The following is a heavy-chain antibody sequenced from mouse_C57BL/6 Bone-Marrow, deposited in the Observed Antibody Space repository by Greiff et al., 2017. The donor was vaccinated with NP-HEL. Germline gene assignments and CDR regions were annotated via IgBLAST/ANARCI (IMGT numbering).Heavy chain of an antibody. J-gene: IGHJ3*01. CDR2: ISSGGSYT. CDR1: GFTFSSYG. CDR3: ARPFITY. Sequence: SGGDLVKPGGSLKLSCAASGFTFSSYGMSWVRQTPDKRLEWVATISSGGSYTYYPDSVKGRFTISRDNAKNTLYLQMSSLKSEDTAMYYCARPFITYWGQGTLVTVSA. D-gene: IGHD1-1*01. V-gene: IGHV5-6*01.